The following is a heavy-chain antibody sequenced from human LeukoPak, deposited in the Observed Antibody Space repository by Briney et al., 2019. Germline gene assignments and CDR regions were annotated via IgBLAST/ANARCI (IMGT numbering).Heavy chain of an antibody. CDR2: ISSSGSTI. CDR1: GFTFSSYE. V-gene: IGHV3-48*03. D-gene: IGHD5-24*01. J-gene: IGHJ1*01. CDR3: ARDLLRRDGYNDFFQH. Sequence: GGSLRLSXAASGFTFSSYEMNWVRQAPGKGLEWVSYISSSGSTIYYADSVKGRFTISRDNAKNSLYLQMNSLRAEDTAVYYCARDLLRRDGYNDFFQHWGRGTLVTVSS.